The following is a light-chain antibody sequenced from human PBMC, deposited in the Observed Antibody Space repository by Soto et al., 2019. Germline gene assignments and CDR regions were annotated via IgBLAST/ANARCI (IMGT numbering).Light chain of an antibody. CDR3: QHYNNWPLT. Sequence: EIVITQSPATLSVSPGESANLSCRASQSISNKLGWYQQKPGQAPRLLSYGASTRATGIPGRFSGSGSGTELTLTISTVQSEDVAVYYCQHYNNWPLTFGRGTKVDIK. CDR1: QSISNK. V-gene: IGKV3-15*01. J-gene: IGKJ4*01. CDR2: GAS.